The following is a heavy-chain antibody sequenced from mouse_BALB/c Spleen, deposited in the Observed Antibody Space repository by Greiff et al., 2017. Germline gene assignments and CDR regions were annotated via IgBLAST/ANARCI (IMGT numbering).Heavy chain of an antibody. J-gene: IGHJ2*01. Sequence: QVQLQQSGAELARPGASVKMSCKASGYTFTSYTMHWVKQRPGQGLEWIGYINPSSGYTNYNQTFKDKATLTADKSSSTAYMQLSSLTSEDSAVYYYAGWGSMMDYWGQGTTLTVSS. V-gene: IGHV1-4*01. CDR1: GYTFTSYT. CDR2: INPSSGYT. D-gene: IGHD2-3*01. CDR3: AGWGSMMDY.